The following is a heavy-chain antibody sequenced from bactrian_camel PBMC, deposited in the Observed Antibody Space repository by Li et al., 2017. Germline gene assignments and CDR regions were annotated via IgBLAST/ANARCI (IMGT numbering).Heavy chain of an antibody. D-gene: IGHD2*01. V-gene: IGHV3S6*01. J-gene: IGHJ6*01. CDR3: ASSRYCIGGYCYNFGY. CDR1: GFTFSSHY. Sequence: VQLVESGGGLVQPGGSLRLSCTASGFTFSSHYMSWVRLNPGKGLEWMSSIWSDGSDTYYADSVKGRFTISRDNANNTVYLQMNSLESEDTALYYCASSRYCIGGYCYNFGYWGQGTQVTVS. CDR2: IWSDGSDT.